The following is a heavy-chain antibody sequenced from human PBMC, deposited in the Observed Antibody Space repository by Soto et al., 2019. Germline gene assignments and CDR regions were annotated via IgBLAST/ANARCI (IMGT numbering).Heavy chain of an antibody. V-gene: IGHV1-18*01. D-gene: IGHD3-9*01. Sequence: ASVKVSCKASGYTFTSYGISWVRQAPGQGLEWMGWISAYNGNTNYAQKLQGRVTMTTDTSTSTAYMELRSLRSDDTAVYYCARDQTRRQTGYYPDYWGQGTQVTVSS. J-gene: IGHJ4*02. CDR2: ISAYNGNT. CDR3: ARDQTRRQTGYYPDY. CDR1: GYTFTSYG.